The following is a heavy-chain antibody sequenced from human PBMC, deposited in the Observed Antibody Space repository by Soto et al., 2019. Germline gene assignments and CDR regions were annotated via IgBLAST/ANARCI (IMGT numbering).Heavy chain of an antibody. CDR1: GYSISSSHW. Sequence: QVQLQESGPGLVKPSDTLSLTCAVSGYSISSSHWWGWIRQPPGKGLEWIGYIYYSGSTYYNPSLKSRVTRSVDTSKSQLSLKLSSVPAVDTAVYYCARTLGGVDGFDYWGQGTLVTVSS. V-gene: IGHV4-28*01. CDR2: IYYSGST. J-gene: IGHJ4*02. CDR3: ARTLGGVDGFDY. D-gene: IGHD3-16*01.